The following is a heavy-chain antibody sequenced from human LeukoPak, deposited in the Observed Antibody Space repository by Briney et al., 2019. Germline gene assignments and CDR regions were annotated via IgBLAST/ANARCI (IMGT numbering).Heavy chain of an antibody. J-gene: IGHJ6*04. CDR1: GFTFSSYE. D-gene: IGHD3-10*02. CDR3: AELGITMIGGV. Sequence: GGSLRLSCAASGFTFSSYEMNWVRQAPGKGLEWVSYISSSGSTIYYADSVKGRFTISRDNAKNSLYLQTNSLRAEDTAVYYCAELGITMIGGVWGKGTTVTVSS. V-gene: IGHV3-48*03. CDR2: ISSSGSTI.